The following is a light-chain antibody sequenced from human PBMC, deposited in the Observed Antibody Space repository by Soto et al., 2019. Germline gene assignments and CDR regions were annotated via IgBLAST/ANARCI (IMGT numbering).Light chain of an antibody. Sequence: EIVFTQSPATLSLSPGERTTLSCRASQSVSRYLAWYQQKPGQAPRFLIYDASNRATGIPARFSGSGSGTDFTLTISSLEPEDFAVYYCQQRSDWPRITFGQGTRLEIK. CDR2: DAS. CDR1: QSVSRY. V-gene: IGKV3-11*01. CDR3: QQRSDWPRIT. J-gene: IGKJ5*01.